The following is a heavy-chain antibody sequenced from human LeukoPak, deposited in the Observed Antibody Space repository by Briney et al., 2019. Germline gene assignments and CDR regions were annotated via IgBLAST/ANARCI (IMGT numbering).Heavy chain of an antibody. CDR1: GASLSDSY. J-gene: IGHJ4*02. D-gene: IGHD4-11*01. Sequence: SETLSLTCGVHGASLSDSYWSWTRKPPGKGLEWIGRIYSSGSANYNPSLQSRVTMSLDTSKKQFSLKLSSVTAADTAVYYCAREGTTWYYFDYWGQGTLVTVSS. CDR2: IYSSGSA. CDR3: AREGTTWYYFDY. V-gene: IGHV4-59*10.